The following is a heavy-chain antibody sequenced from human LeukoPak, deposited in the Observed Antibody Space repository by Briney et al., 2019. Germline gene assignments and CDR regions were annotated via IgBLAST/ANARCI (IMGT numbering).Heavy chain of an antibody. J-gene: IGHJ4*02. CDR2: INPNSGGT. Sequence: GASVKASCKASGYTFTGYYMHWVRQAPGQGLEWMGWINPNSGGTNYAQKFQGRVTMTRDTSISTAYMELSRLRSDDTAVYYCARDRAVRVPTSCGYWGQGTLVTVSS. D-gene: IGHD3-10*01. V-gene: IGHV1-2*02. CDR1: GYTFTGYY. CDR3: ARDRAVRVPTSCGY.